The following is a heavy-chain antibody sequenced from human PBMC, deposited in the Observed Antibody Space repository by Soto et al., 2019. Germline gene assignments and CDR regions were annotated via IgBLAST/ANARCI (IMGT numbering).Heavy chain of an antibody. CDR2: IYYTGGT. CDR1: GGSTSNNY. V-gene: IGHV4-59*08. Sequence: SETLSLTCTVSGGSTSNNYWSWIRQPPGKGLEWIGYIYYTGGTNYNPSLKSRVTISLDTSKNQFSLKMNSVTAADTAVYYCARLAATVAFDIRGHGTMVTVS. CDR3: ARLAATVAFDI. J-gene: IGHJ3*02. D-gene: IGHD1-26*01.